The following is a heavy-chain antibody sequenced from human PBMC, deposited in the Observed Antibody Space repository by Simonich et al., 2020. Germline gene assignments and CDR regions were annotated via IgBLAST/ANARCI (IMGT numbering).Heavy chain of an antibody. Sequence: GAEVKKPGASVKVSCKASGYTFTGYYMHWVRQAPGQGLEWMGRLNPNSGGTNYAKKFQGRVTMTRDTSISTAYMELSRLRSDDTAVYYCARVPGIYYYYGMDVWGQGTTVTVSS. CDR3: ARVPGIYYYYGMDV. V-gene: IGHV1-2*06. CDR2: LNPNSGGT. CDR1: GYTFTGYY. J-gene: IGHJ6*02. D-gene: IGHD3-10*01.